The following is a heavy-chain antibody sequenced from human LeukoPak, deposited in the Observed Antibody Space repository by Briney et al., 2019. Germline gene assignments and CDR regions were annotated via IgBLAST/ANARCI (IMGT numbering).Heavy chain of an antibody. CDR3: ARDRGEVVTAILRF. J-gene: IGHJ4*02. CDR2: INHSASI. V-gene: IGHV4-34*01. D-gene: IGHD2-21*02. CDR1: GGSFRGYY. Sequence: SETLSLTCAVYGGSFRGYYWRWISQTPGKGLEWIEEINHSASINYNPSLKSLVTISVDTFKYQFSLELSSVTAADTAVYYWARDRGEVVTAILRFWGQGTLVTVSS.